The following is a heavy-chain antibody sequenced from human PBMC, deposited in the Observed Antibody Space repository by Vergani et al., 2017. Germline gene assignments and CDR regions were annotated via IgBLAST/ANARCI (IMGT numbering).Heavy chain of an antibody. J-gene: IGHJ6*03. CDR3: ATQDYSSRIYYYYCMDV. Sequence: EVQLLESGGGLVQPGGSLRLSCAASGFTFSSYAMSWVRQAPGKGLEGVSAISGSGGSTYYADSVKGRFTSSRDNSKNTLYRQMNSLRAEDTAVYYCATQDYSSRIYYYYCMDVWGKGTTVTVSS. CDR2: ISGSGGST. CDR1: GFTFSSYA. V-gene: IGHV3-23*01. D-gene: IGHD4-11*01.